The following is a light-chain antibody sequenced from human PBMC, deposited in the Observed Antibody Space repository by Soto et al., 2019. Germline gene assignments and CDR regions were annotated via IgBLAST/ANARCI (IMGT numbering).Light chain of an antibody. CDR3: QQFNNWPRT. V-gene: IGKV1-5*01. CDR2: DAS. J-gene: IGKJ1*01. CDR1: QSISSW. Sequence: DIQMTQSPSTLSASVGDRLTITCRASQSISSWLAWYQQKPGKAPKLLIFDASSLESGIPARFSGSGSGTDFTLTISSLQSEDFAVYYCQQFNNWPRTFGQGTKVDIK.